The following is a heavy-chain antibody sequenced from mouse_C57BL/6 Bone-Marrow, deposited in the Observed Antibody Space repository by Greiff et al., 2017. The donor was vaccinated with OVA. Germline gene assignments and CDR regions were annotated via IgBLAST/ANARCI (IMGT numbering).Heavy chain of an antibody. CDR1: GYTFTSYW. CDR3: ACTTVVAKFAY. D-gene: IGHD1-1*01. Sequence: QVQLQQSGPVLVKPGASVKLSCKASGYTFTSYWMHWVKQRPGQGLEWIGMIHPNSGSTNYNEKFKSKATLTVDKSSSTAYMQLNSLTSEDSAVYYCACTTVVAKFAYWGQGTLVTVSA. V-gene: IGHV1-64*01. CDR2: IHPNSGST. J-gene: IGHJ3*01.